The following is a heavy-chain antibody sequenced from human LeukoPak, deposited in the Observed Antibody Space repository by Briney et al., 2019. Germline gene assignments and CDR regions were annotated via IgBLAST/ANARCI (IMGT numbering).Heavy chain of an antibody. D-gene: IGHD2-2*01. CDR3: ARAPGYCSTTSCEYYYYMDV. CDR2: VYTSGST. J-gene: IGHJ6*03. CDR1: GGSLSSYY. V-gene: IGHV4-4*07. Sequence: SETLSLTCTVSGGSLSSYYWSWIQQPAGKGLEWIGRVYTSGSTNYNPSLKSRVTMSIDTSKNQFSLEVSSVTAADTAVYYCARAPGYCSTTSCEYYYYMDVWGKGTTVTVSS.